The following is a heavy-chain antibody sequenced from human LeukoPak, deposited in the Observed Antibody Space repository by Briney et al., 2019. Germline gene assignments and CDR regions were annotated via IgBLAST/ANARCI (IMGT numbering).Heavy chain of an antibody. CDR1: GYTFTVYY. Sequence: ASVKVSCKASGYTFTVYYMHWVRQAPGQGLEWMGWINPNSGGTKYAQKFQGRVTMTRDTSISTAYMELSRLRSDDTAVYYSARYCSSTSCYHKDYWGQGTLVTVSS. D-gene: IGHD2-2*01. J-gene: IGHJ4*02. V-gene: IGHV1-2*02. CDR3: ARYCSSTSCYHKDY. CDR2: INPNSGGT.